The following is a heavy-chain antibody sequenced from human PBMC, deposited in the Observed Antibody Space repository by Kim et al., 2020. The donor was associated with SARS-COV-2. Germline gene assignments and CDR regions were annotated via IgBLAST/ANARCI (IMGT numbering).Heavy chain of an antibody. V-gene: IGHV1-46*01. J-gene: IGHJ6*02. Sequence: SYEQKFQGRVTMTRDTSTSTVYMELSSLRSEDTAVYYCAREDTAIPWLDVWGQGTTVTVSS. CDR3: AREDTAIPWLDV. D-gene: IGHD5-18*01.